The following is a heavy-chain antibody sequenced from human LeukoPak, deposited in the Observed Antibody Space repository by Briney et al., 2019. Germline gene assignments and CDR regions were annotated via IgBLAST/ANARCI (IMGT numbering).Heavy chain of an antibody. D-gene: IGHD3-10*01. CDR2: INNDGGTT. V-gene: IGHV3-74*01. Sequence: QSGGSLRLSCAASGFTFSDYWIHWVRQAPGKGLMWVSHINNDGGTTSYADSVKGRFTISRDNAKNTVYLQMNSLRAEDTAVYYCARGGEGSFDYWGRGALVTVSP. CDR3: ARGGEGSFDY. J-gene: IGHJ4*02. CDR1: GFTFSDYW.